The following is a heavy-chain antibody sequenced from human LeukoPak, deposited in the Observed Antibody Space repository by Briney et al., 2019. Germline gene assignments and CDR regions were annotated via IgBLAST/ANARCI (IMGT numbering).Heavy chain of an antibody. CDR3: ARDTGGNSGSYFYYYYYMDV. Sequence: ASVKVSCKASGYTFTTYGISGVRQAPGQGLEWMGWISAYNGNTNYAQKLQCRVTMTTDPSKSTAYRELRSLSSDDTAVYYCARDTGGNSGSYFYYYYYMDVWGKGTTVTVSS. CDR1: GYTFTTYG. CDR2: ISAYNGNT. D-gene: IGHD1-26*01. J-gene: IGHJ6*03. V-gene: IGHV1-18*01.